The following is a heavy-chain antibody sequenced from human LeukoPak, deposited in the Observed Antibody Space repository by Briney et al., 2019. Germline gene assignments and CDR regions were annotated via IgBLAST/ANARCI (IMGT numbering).Heavy chain of an antibody. CDR2: FIPIFGTA. CDR3: ARARAPYYYYYYMDV. Sequence: GASVKVSCKASGGTFSSYAISWVRQAPGQGLEWMGGFIPIFGTANYAQKFQGRVTITADKSTSTAYMELSSLRSEDTAVYYCARARAPYYYYYYMDVWGKGTTVTVSS. J-gene: IGHJ6*03. V-gene: IGHV1-69*06. CDR1: GGTFSSYA.